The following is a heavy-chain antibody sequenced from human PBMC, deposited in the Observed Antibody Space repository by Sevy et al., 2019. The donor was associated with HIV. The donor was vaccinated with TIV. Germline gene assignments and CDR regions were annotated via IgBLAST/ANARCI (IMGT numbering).Heavy chain of an antibody. V-gene: IGHV3-23*01. J-gene: IGHJ4*02. CDR3: AREGCTKPHDY. CDR2: LSFGCGEI. Sequence: GGSLGLSCAASGFTFSKYSMSWVRQPPGKGLEWVSTLSFGCGEINYADSGKGRFTISRDNSKSSVYLQMNNLRPEDTAVYYCAREGCTKPHDYWGQGTLVTVSS. D-gene: IGHD2-8*01. CDR1: GFTFSKYS.